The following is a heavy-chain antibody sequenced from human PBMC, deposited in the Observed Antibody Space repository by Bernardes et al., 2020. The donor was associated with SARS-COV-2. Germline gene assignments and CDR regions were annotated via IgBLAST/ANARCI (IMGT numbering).Heavy chain of an antibody. CDR2: FFYSGNT. CDR1: GGSISSSNYY. V-gene: IGHV4-39*07. D-gene: IGHD1-1*01. CDR3: ARAPPNWNVIRRWETYYFDY. J-gene: IGHJ4*02. Sequence: SETLSLTCTVSGGSISSSNYYWGWIRQPPGKGLEWIGSFFYSGNTYYNPSLKSRVTISVDTSKNQFSLKLSSVTAADTAVYYCARAPPNWNVIRRWETYYFDYWGQGTLVTVSS.